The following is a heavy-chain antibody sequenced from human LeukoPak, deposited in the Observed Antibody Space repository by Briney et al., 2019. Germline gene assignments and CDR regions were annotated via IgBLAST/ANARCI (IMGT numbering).Heavy chain of an antibody. CDR2: IYYSGST. D-gene: IGHD6-19*01. J-gene: IGHJ3*02. Sequence: SQTLSLTCTVSGGSISSGDYYWSWIRQPPGKGLEWIGYIYYSGSTYYNPSLKSRVTISVDTSKNQFSLKLSSVTAADTAVYYCARQTGYSKGWLGAFDIWGQGTMVTVSS. CDR1: GGSISSGDYY. V-gene: IGHV4-30-4*08. CDR3: ARQTGYSKGWLGAFDI.